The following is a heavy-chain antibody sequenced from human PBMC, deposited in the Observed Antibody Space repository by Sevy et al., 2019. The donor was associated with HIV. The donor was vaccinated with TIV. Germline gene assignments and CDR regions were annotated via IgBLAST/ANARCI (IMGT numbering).Heavy chain of an antibody. CDR3: ARSSSSGYYSSSVDAFDI. V-gene: IGHV3-30-3*01. CDR1: GFTFSSYD. Sequence: GGSLRLSCAASGFTFSSYDMHWVRQAPGKGLEWVAVISYDGSNKYYADSVKGRFTISRDNSKNTLYLQMNSLRAEDTAVYYCARSSSSGYYSSSVDAFDIWGQGTMVTVSS. D-gene: IGHD3-22*01. CDR2: ISYDGSNK. J-gene: IGHJ3*02.